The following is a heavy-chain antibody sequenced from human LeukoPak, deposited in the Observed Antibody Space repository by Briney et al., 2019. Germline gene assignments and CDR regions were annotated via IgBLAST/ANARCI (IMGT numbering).Heavy chain of an antibody. CDR3: AGCPLSGYSYGYNWFDP. Sequence: SQTLSLTCALSGDSVSSNSDAWNWIRQTPSRGLERLGRTYYRSKVYNDYAVSVKSRIAINPDTSKNQFSLQLNSVTPEDTAVYYCAGCPLSGYSYGYNWFDPWGQGTLVTVSS. CDR2: TYYRSKVYN. V-gene: IGHV6-1*01. D-gene: IGHD5-18*01. CDR1: GDSVSSNSDA. J-gene: IGHJ5*02.